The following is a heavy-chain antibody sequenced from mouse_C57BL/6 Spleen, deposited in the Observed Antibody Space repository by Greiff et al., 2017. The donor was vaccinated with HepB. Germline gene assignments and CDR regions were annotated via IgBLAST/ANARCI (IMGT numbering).Heavy chain of an antibody. J-gene: IGHJ4*01. V-gene: IGHV1-7*01. D-gene: IGHD2-2*01. Sequence: VQGVESGAELAKPGASVKLSCKASGYTFTSYWMHWVKQRPGQGLEWIGYINPSSGYTKYNQKFKDKATLTADKSSSTAYMQLSSLTYEDSAVYYCARSDYGYDVGYYAMDYWGQGTSVTVSS. CDR3: ARSDYGYDVGYYAMDY. CDR1: GYTFTSYW. CDR2: INPSSGYT.